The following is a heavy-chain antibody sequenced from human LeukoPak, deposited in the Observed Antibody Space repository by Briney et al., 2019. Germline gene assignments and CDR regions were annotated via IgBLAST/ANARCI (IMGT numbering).Heavy chain of an antibody. CDR2: ISSSSSYI. CDR3: ARGASSHRSYYDILTGYRDAFDI. Sequence: GGSLRLSCAASGFTFSSYSMNWVRQASGKGLEWVSSISSSSSYIYYADSVKGRFTISRDNAKNSLYLQMNSLRAEDTAVYYCARGASSHRSYYDILTGYRDAFDIWGQGTMVTVSS. D-gene: IGHD3-9*01. V-gene: IGHV3-21*01. J-gene: IGHJ3*02. CDR1: GFTFSSYS.